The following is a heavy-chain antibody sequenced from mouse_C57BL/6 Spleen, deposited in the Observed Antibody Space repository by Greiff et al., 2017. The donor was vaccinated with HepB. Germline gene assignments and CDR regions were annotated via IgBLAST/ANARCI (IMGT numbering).Heavy chain of an antibody. CDR1: GFTFSDYY. CDR2: INYDGSST. V-gene: IGHV5-16*01. Sequence: EVQLVESEGGLVQPGSSMKLSCTASGFTFSDYYMAWVRQVPEKGLEWVANINYDGSSTYYLDSLKSRFIISRDNAKNILYLQMSSLKSEDTATYYCARGYYGSPGYIDYWGQGTTLTVSS. CDR3: ARGYYGSPGYIDY. J-gene: IGHJ2*01. D-gene: IGHD1-1*01.